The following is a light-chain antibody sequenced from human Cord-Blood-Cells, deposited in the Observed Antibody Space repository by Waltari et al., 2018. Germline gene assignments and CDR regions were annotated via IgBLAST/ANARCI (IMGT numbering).Light chain of an antibody. V-gene: IGKV1-39*01. J-gene: IGKJ2*01. CDR3: QQSYSTPYT. CDR1: QSISSY. Sequence: DIQMTQSPSSLSASVGDRVPITCRASQSISSYLNWYQQKPGTAPKLLIYAASSLQSGVPSMFSGSGSGTDFTLTISSLQPEDFATYYCQQSYSTPYTFGQGTKLEIK. CDR2: AAS.